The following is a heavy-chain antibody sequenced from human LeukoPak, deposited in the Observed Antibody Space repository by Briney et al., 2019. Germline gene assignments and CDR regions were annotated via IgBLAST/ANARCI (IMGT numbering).Heavy chain of an antibody. V-gene: IGHV3-74*01. CDR2: INTDGSST. D-gene: IGHD5-18*01. CDR3: AREGAMVLFDY. Sequence: PGGSLRLSCAASGFTFISYWMHWVRQAPGKGLVWVSRINTDGSSTSYADSAKGRFTISRDNAKNTLYLQMNSLRAEDTAVYYCAREGAMVLFDYWGQGTLVTVPS. J-gene: IGHJ4*02. CDR1: GFTFISYW.